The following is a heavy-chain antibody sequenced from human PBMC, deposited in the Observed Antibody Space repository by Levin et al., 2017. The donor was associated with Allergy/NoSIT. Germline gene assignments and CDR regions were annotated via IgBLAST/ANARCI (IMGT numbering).Heavy chain of an antibody. J-gene: IGHJ6*02. CDR3: ARGGGSQKGGLDV. Sequence: GGSLRLSCAASGFTFSSYTMHWVRQAPGKGLEWVSSIRSAGTYLHYADSVKGRFSISRDNANNSVSLEMNNLRAEDTALYYCARGGGSQKGGLDVWGQGTTVTGSS. CDR2: IRSAGTYL. V-gene: IGHV3-21*01. CDR1: GFTFSSYT. D-gene: IGHD3-10*01.